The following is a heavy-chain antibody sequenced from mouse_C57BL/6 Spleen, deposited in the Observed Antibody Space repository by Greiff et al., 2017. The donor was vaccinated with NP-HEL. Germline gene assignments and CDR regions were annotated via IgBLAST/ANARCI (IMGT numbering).Heavy chain of an antibody. V-gene: IGHV1-59*01. D-gene: IGHD1-1*01. CDR3: ARGDYGSSLFDY. CDR1: GYTFTSYW. CDR2: IDPSDSYT. J-gene: IGHJ2*01. Sequence: QVQLQQSGAELVRPGTSVKLSCKASGYTFTSYWMHWVKQRPGQGLEWIGVIDPSDSYTNYNQKFKGKATLTVDTSSSTAYMQLSSLTSEDSAVYYCARGDYGSSLFDYWGQGTTLTVSS.